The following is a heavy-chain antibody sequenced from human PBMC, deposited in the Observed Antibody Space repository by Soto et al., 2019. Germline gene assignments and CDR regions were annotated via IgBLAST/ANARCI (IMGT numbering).Heavy chain of an antibody. V-gene: IGHV1-69*13. Sequence: ASVKVSCRASGGTFSSYAISWVRQAPGQGLEWMGGIIPIFGTANYAQKFQGRVTITADESTSTAYMELSSLRSEDTAVYYCASSVVYYDSSGYFPSGNWFDPWGQGTLVTV. CDR2: IIPIFGTA. CDR3: ASSVVYYDSSGYFPSGNWFDP. J-gene: IGHJ5*02. CDR1: GGTFSSYA. D-gene: IGHD3-22*01.